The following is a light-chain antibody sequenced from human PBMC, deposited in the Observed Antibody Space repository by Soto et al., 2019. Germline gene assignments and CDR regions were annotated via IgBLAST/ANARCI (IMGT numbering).Light chain of an antibody. CDR2: GAS. J-gene: IGKJ1*01. CDR3: QQYDTSPWT. V-gene: IGKV3-20*01. CDR1: QSVSSY. Sequence: EIGCTQSPGTLAXXPXXXXTXXXRASQSVSSYLAWYQQKPGQAPRLLIYGASNRASGISDRFSGSGSGTDFTLTIYRLEPEDFAVYYCQQYDTSPWTFGQGTKVDIK.